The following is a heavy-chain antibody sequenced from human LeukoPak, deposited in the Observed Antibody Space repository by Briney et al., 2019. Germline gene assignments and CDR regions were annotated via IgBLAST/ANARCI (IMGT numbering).Heavy chain of an antibody. V-gene: IGHV3-49*03. J-gene: IGHJ4*02. CDR1: GFTFGDYA. Sequence: GGSLRLSCTASGFTFGDYAMSWFRQAPGKGLEWVGFIRSKAYGGTTEYAASVKGRFTISRDDSKSIAYLQMNSLKTEDTAVYYCTREGGITMAHGGYWGQGTLVTVSS. CDR3: TREGGITMAHGGY. CDR2: IRSKAYGGTT. D-gene: IGHD3-10*01.